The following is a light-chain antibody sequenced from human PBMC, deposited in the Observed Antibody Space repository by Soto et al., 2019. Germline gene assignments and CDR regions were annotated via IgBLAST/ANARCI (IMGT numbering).Light chain of an antibody. CDR1: QSLLHSNGYNY. Sequence: DIVMTQSPLSLPVTPGEPASISCRSSQSLLHSNGYNYLDWYLQKPGQSPQLLIYLGSNRASGVPDRFSGSGSGTDFTLTISRVEAEDFGVYYCMQYLQTPWTFGQGTKVEIK. CDR2: LGS. CDR3: MQYLQTPWT. V-gene: IGKV2-28*01. J-gene: IGKJ1*01.